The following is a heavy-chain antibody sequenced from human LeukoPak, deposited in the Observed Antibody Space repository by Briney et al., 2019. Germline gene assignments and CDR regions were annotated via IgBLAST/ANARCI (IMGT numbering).Heavy chain of an antibody. V-gene: IGHV1-2*02. Sequence: GASVKVSCKASGYTFTGYYMHWVRQAPGQGLEWMGWINPNSGGTNYAQKFQGRVTMTRDTSISTAYMELSRLRSEDTAVYYCARIGDYDILTGYSNWGQGTMVTVSS. CDR1: GYTFTGYY. J-gene: IGHJ3*01. CDR3: ARIGDYDILTGYSN. CDR2: INPNSGGT. D-gene: IGHD3-9*01.